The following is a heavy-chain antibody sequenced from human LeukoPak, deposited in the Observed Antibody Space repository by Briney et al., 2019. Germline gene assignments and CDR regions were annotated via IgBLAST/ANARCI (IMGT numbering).Heavy chain of an antibody. CDR2: IIPILGIA. V-gene: IGHV1-69*04. J-gene: IGHJ3*02. D-gene: IGHD6-19*01. CDR3: ASVHQWLSRGLTRYAFDI. Sequence: SVKVSCKASGGTFSSYAISWVRQAPGQGLEWMGRIIPILGIANYAQKFQGRVTITADKSTSTAYMELSSLRSEDTAVYYCASVHQWLSRGLTRYAFDIWGQGTMVTVSS. CDR1: GGTFSSYA.